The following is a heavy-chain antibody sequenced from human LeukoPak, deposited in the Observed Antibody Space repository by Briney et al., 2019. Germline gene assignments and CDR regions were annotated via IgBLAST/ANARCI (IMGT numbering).Heavy chain of an antibody. CDR3: ARVSRTGTATYYFDY. D-gene: IGHD1-1*01. CDR2: INPNSGGT. CDR1: GYTFTGYY. V-gene: IGHV1-2*02. J-gene: IGHJ4*02. Sequence: GASVKVSCKASGYTFTGYYMHWVRQAPGQGLEWMGWINPNSGGTNYAQKFQGRVTMTRDTSISTAYMELSRLRSDDTAVYYCARVSRTGTATYYFDYWGQGTLVTVSS.